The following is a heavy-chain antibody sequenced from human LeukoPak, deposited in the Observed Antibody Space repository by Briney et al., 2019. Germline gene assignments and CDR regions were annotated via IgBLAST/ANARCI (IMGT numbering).Heavy chain of an antibody. V-gene: IGHV3-53*01. Sequence: PGGSLRLSCAASGFTVSSNYMSWVRQAPGKGLEWVSVIYSGGSTYYADSVKGRSTISRDNSKNTLYLQMNSLRAEDTAVYYCARPRGATNDAFDIWGQGTMVTVSS. J-gene: IGHJ3*02. CDR2: IYSGGST. CDR1: GFTVSSNY. CDR3: ARPRGATNDAFDI. D-gene: IGHD1-26*01.